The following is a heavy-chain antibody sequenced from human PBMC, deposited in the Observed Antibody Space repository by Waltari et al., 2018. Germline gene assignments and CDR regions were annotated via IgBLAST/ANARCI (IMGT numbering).Heavy chain of an antibody. J-gene: IGHJ6*03. Sequence: QVQLVQSGAEVKKPGSSVKVSCKASGGTFSSYAISWVRQAPGQGLEWMGGIIPIFGTANYAQKFQGRVTITADKSTSTAYMELSSLRSEDTAVYYCAVSPYYDFWSGYFRYYYYMDVWGKGTTVTVSS. V-gene: IGHV1-69*14. CDR1: GGTFSSYA. D-gene: IGHD3-3*01. CDR3: AVSPYYDFWSGYFRYYYYMDV. CDR2: IIPIFGTA.